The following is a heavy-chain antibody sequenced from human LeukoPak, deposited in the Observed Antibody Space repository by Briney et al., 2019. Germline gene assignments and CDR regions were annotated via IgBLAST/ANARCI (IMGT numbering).Heavy chain of an antibody. D-gene: IGHD3-3*01. CDR3: ARGSPASYYDFWSGYPFDS. CDR2: VIPIFGTT. Sequence: AAVKVSCKASGGTFSSYAISWVRQAPGQGLEWMGGVIPIFGTTNYAQQFQGRVTITADESTSTAYTELSSLRSEDTAVYYCARGSPASYYDFWSGYPFDSWGQGTLVTVSS. CDR1: GGTFSSYA. V-gene: IGHV1-69*01. J-gene: IGHJ4*02.